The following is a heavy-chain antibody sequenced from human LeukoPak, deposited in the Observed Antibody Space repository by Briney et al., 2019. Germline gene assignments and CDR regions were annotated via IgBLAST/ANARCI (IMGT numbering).Heavy chain of an antibody. CDR1: GYTLTAYN. CDR2: INPNSGGT. J-gene: IGHJ3*02. V-gene: IGHV1-2*02. Sequence: ASVKVSCKASGYTLTAYNLHWVRQAPGQGLEWMGWINPNSGGTNYAPKFQGRVTMTRDTSITTAYMELSRLTSDDTTIYYCATTLHIVVVTWHAFDIWGQGTMVTVSS. D-gene: IGHD2-21*02. CDR3: ATTLHIVVVTWHAFDI.